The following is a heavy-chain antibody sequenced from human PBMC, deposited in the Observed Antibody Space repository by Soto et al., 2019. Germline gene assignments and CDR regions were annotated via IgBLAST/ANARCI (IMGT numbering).Heavy chain of an antibody. D-gene: IGHD6-19*01. Sequence: PGGSLRLSCAASGFTFISYEMNWVRQAPGKGLEWVSYISSSGSTIYYADSVKGRFTISRDNAKNSLYLQMNSLRAEDTAVYYCARKGIAVAGIAFDIWGQGTMVTVSS. V-gene: IGHV3-48*03. J-gene: IGHJ3*02. CDR3: ARKGIAVAGIAFDI. CDR1: GFTFISYE. CDR2: ISSSGSTI.